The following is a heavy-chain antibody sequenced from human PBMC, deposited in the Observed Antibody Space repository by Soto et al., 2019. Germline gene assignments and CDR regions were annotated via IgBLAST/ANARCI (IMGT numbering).Heavy chain of an antibody. J-gene: IGHJ4*02. CDR3: ARVLGGYPNFDF. CDR2: ITYDGSDK. V-gene: IGHV3-30-3*01. Sequence: GGSLRLSCAASGFTFSRYGLHWVRQAPGKGLEWVAFITYDGSDKFYADSVKGRFTISRDTSKNTLYLQMNSLRAEDTAVYYCARVLGGYPNFDFWGQGTLVTVSS. D-gene: IGHD3-22*01. CDR1: GFTFSRYG.